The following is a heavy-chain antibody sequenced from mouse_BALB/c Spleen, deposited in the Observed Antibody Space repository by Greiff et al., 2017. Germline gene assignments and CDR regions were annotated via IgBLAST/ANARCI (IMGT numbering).Heavy chain of an antibody. CDR1: GYAFSSYW. CDR3: AGRDMTYFDY. J-gene: IGHJ2*01. V-gene: IGHV1-80*01. Sequence: QVQLQQSGAELVRPGSSVKISCKASGYAFSSYWMNWVKQRPRQGLEWIGQIYPGDGDTNYNGKFKGKATLTADKSSSTAYMQLSSLTSEDSAVYFCAGRDMTYFDYWGQGTTLTVSS. CDR2: IYPGDGDT. D-gene: IGHD2-3*01.